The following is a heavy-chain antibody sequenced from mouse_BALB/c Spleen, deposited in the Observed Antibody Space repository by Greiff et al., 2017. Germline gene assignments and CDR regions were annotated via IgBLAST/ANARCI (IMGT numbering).Heavy chain of an antibody. V-gene: IGHV5-9-1*01. CDR2: ISSGGSYT. J-gene: IGHJ3*01. CDR3: ARDPFAY. CDR1: GFTFSSYA. Sequence: DVVLVESGGGLVKPGGSLKLSCAASGFTFSSYAMSWVRQTPEKRLEWVATISSGGSYTYYPDSVKGRFTISRDNAKNTLYLQMSSLRSEDTAMYYCARDPFAYWGQGTLVTVSA.